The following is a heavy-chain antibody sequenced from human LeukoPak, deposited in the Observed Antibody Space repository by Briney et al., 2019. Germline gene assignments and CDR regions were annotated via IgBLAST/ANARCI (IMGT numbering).Heavy chain of an antibody. J-gene: IGHJ4*02. CDR1: GGFISTGNYH. Sequence: SETLSLTCTVSGGFISTGNYHWSWIRQPAGKGLEWLGRVHASGSTNYNPSLKSRVTISVDTSKNQFSLNLISATAADTAVYYCARDWGPSAATPFYFDYWGQGALVTVSS. CDR3: ARDWGPSAATPFYFDY. V-gene: IGHV4-61*02. D-gene: IGHD6-13*01. CDR2: VHASGST.